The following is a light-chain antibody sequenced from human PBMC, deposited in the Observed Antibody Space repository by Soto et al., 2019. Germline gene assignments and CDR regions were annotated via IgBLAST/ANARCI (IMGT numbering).Light chain of an antibody. Sequence: QSALTQPPSVSGAPGQRVTISCTGSSSNIGAGYDVHWYQHLPGTAPKLLIFGNKNRPSGVPDRFSGSTSSASASLAITGLQPEDEAHYYRQSQDSSLSGSYVFGTGTKATVL. J-gene: IGLJ1*01. CDR3: QSQDSSLSGSYV. CDR1: SSNIGAGYD. V-gene: IGLV1-40*03. CDR2: GNK.